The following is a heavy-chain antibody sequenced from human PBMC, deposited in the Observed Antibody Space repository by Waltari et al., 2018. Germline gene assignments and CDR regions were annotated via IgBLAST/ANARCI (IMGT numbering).Heavy chain of an antibody. CDR3: ARELRGYSSARIFDY. CDR1: GFTFSSYE. CDR2: ISSSGMTI. V-gene: IGHV3-48*03. Sequence: EVQLVESGGGLVQPGGSLRLSCAASGFTFSSYEMNWVRQAPGKGLEWGSYISSSGMTIYYADSVKGRFTNSRDNAKNSLYLQMNSLRAEDTAVYYCARELRGYSSARIFDYWGQGTLGTVSS. D-gene: IGHD5-18*01. J-gene: IGHJ4*02.